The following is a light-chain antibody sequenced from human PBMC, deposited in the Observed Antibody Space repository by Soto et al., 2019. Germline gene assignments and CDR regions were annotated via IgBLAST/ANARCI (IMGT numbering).Light chain of an antibody. CDR2: WAS. CDR1: QSVLYNSYNKNY. Sequence: DIVMTQSPDSLAVSLGERATINCKSSQSVLYNSYNKNYLAWYQQRPGQPPKLLIYWASTRESGVPDRFSGSGSGTDFTLTITSLQAADVAVYYCQQYESTPPSFGQGTKLEIK. CDR3: QQYESTPPS. J-gene: IGKJ2*01. V-gene: IGKV4-1*01.